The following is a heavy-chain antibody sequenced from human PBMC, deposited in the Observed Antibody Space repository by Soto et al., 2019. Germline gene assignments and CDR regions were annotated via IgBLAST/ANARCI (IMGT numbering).Heavy chain of an antibody. V-gene: IGHV1-69*01. CDR1: GGNFIXFA. Sequence: QVXLVQSGAEVXXPGSSVKVSCKASGGNFIXFAISWVRQAPGQGXEWMGEIIPISSTTKSAHKFQDRVTISADGSSSTVHMELRSLKSEDTAIYFCAKKLGIDPFGSYGLDVWGQGTTVTVSS. J-gene: IGHJ6*02. D-gene: IGHD7-27*01. CDR2: IIPISSTT. CDR3: AKKLGIDPFGSYGLDV.